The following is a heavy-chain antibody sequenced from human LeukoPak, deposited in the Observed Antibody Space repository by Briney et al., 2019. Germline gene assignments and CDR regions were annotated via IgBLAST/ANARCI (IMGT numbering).Heavy chain of an antibody. CDR2: MNPNSGNT. CDR1: GYTFTSYD. J-gene: IGHJ4*02. D-gene: IGHD3-3*01. V-gene: IGHV1-8*01. CDR3: VTVRFRIFDGY. Sequence: ASVKVSCKASGYTFTSYDIHWVRQATGQGLEWMGWMNPNSGNTGYAQKFQGRVTMTRNTSISTAYMELSSLRSEDTAVYYCVTVRFRIFDGYWGQGTLVTVSS.